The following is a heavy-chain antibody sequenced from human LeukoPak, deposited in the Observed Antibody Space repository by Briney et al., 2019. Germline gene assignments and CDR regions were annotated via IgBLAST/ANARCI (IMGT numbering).Heavy chain of an antibody. CDR2: ISNGGSID. CDR3: ARAGSYRLTALFDY. CDR1: TFSFSNYG. J-gene: IGHJ4*02. Sequence: GGSLRLSCAASTFSFSNYGMHWVRQVPGKGLEWLAVISNGGSIDYYTDSVKGRFIISRDDSKNRMSLQMNSLRSDDTAVYYCARAGSYRLTALFDYWGQGTLVTVSS. V-gene: IGHV3-30*03.